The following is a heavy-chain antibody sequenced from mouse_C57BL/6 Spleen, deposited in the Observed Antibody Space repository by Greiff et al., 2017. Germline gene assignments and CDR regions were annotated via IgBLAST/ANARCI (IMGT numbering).Heavy chain of an antibody. CDR2: IDPSDSYT. J-gene: IGHJ2*01. D-gene: IGHD1-1*01. CDR1: GYTFPSYW. V-gene: IGHV1-50*01. Sequence: VQLQQPGAELVKPGASVKLSCKASGYTFPSYWMQWVKQRPGQGLEWIGEIDPSDSYTNYNQKFKGKATLTVDTSSSTAYMQLSSLTSEDSAVYYCAGSSLRYWGQGTTLTVSS. CDR3: AGSSLRY.